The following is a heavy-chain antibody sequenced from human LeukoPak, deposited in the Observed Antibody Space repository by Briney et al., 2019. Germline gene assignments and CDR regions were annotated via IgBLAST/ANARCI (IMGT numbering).Heavy chain of an antibody. CDR2: ISSSSTI. Sequence: GGSLRLSCAASGFTFSSYSMNWVRRAPGKGLEWVSYISSSSTIYYADSVKGRFTISRDNAKNSLYLQMNSLRAEDTAVYYCARDRLLFDYWGQGTLVTVSS. V-gene: IGHV3-48*01. CDR1: GFTFSSYS. CDR3: ARDRLLFDY. J-gene: IGHJ4*02.